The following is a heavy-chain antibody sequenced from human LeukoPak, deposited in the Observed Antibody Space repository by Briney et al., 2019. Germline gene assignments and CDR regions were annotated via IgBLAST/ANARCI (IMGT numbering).Heavy chain of an antibody. CDR3: ARDHPHYYDSSGYYYYYYGMDV. V-gene: IGHV1-3*01. CDR1: GYTFTSYG. J-gene: IGHJ6*02. D-gene: IGHD3-22*01. CDR2: INAGNGNT. Sequence: ASVKVSCKASGYTFTSYGISWVRQAPGQGLEWMGWINAGNGNTKYSQKFQGRVTITRDTSASTAYMELSSLRSEDTAVYYCARDHPHYYDSSGYYYYYYGMDVWGQGTTVTVSS.